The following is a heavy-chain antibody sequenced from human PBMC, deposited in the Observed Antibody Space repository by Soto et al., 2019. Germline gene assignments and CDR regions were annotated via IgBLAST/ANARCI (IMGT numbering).Heavy chain of an antibody. CDR3: AKDHFVSGSYRFDY. Sequence: WSLSLSCAASGFTFTNSAMNWVRHAPGEGLEWVSGISDGGGDTYYADTVKGRFTISRDNSKNTPYLQMTSLRAEDTAVYHCAKDHFVSGSYRFDYWGQGTLVTVSS. CDR1: GFTFTNSA. CDR2: ISDGGGDT. V-gene: IGHV3-23*01. J-gene: IGHJ4*02. D-gene: IGHD3-16*02.